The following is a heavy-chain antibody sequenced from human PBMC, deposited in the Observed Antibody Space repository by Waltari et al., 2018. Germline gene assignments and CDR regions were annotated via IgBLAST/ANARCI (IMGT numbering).Heavy chain of an antibody. CDR1: GYSISSGYY. J-gene: IGHJ4*01. CDR3: ARAASGYLFDY. D-gene: IGHD5-12*01. Sequence: QVQLQESGPGLVKPSETLSLTCAVSGYSISSGYYWGWIRQPPGKGLEWIGSMFHSGSAYYNPSLKSRVTISVDTSKNQVSLKVTSVSAADTVLYYCARAASGYLFDYWGHGTLVTVSS. V-gene: IGHV4-38-2*01. CDR2: MFHSGSA.